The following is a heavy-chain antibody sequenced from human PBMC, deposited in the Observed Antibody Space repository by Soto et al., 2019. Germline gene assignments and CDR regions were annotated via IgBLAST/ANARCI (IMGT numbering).Heavy chain of an antibody. CDR2: INAGNGNT. CDR3: AGPFFEYRSLYGRAV. V-gene: IGHV1-3*01. D-gene: IGHD3-3*02. J-gene: IGHJ6*02. CDR1: GYTFTSYA. Sequence: QVQLVQSGAEVKKPGASVKVSCKASGYTFTSYAMHWVRQAPGQRLEWMGWINAGNGNTKYSQKFQGRVTITRDTSASTAYMELSSLRSEDTAVYYCAGPFFEYRSLYGRAVWGQGTTVTASS.